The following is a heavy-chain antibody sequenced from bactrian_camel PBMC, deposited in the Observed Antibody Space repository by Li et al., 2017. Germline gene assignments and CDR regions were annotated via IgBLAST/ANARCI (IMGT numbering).Heavy chain of an antibody. V-gene: IGHV3S1*01. D-gene: IGHD2*01. CDR1: EGTYTFC. CDR2: IYTGGGST. Sequence: HVQLVESGGGSVQAGGSLRLSCAPSEGTYTFCMAWFRQAPGKGREGVAAIYTGGGSTFYANSVKGRFTVSQDNAKNTAYLQMNSLIAEDTAMYYCAVPEPATFWADGY.